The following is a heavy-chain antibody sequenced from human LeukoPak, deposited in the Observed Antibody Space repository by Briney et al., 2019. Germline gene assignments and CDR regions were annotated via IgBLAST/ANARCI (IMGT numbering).Heavy chain of an antibody. D-gene: IGHD6-6*01. CDR3: ARDYHGSSSSYNWFDP. V-gene: IGHV4-31*03. J-gene: IGHJ5*02. CDR2: IYYSGST. Sequence: SETLSLNCTVSGGSISSGGYYWSWIRQHPGNGLEWIGYIYYSGSTYYNPSLKSRVTISVDTSKNQFSLKLSSVTAADTAVYYCARDYHGSSSSYNWFDPWGQGTLVTVSS. CDR1: GGSISSGGYY.